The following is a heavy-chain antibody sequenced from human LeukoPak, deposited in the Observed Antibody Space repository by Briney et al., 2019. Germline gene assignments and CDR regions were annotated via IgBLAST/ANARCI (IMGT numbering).Heavy chain of an antibody. J-gene: IGHJ4*02. Sequence: PSETLSLTCTVSGGSISGFFWSWIRQPPGKGLEWIASVHYSGDTKYNPSLKSRVSLSFDTSKQQFSLRLSSVTAADTAVYYYARDLELERNRWNYFESWGQGTLVTVSS. CDR1: GGSISGFF. CDR3: ARDLELERNRWNYFES. CDR2: VHYSGDT. V-gene: IGHV4-59*01. D-gene: IGHD1-1*01.